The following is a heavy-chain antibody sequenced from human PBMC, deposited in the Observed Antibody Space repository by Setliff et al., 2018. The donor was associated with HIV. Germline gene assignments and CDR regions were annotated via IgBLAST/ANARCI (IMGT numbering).Heavy chain of an antibody. V-gene: IGHV3-15*06. J-gene: IGHJ6*02. CDR2: IKSKSDGGAV. D-gene: IGHD2-21*02. CDR1: GFTFRNAW. CDR3: AREGTVRYGMDV. Sequence: PGGSLRLSCAASGFTFRNAWMSWVRQAPGKGLEWVGRIKSKSDGGAVHYAAPVKGRFTISRDDSKNTLFLQMNSLRAEDTAVYYCAREGTVRYGMDVWGQGTTVTVSS.